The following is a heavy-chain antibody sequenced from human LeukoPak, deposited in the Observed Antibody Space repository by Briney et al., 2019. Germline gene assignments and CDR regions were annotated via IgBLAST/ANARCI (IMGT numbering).Heavy chain of an antibody. D-gene: IGHD4-17*01. CDR2: IYYSGST. CDR3: ARDLTTVPRVLGY. Sequence: SETLSLTCTVSGGSISSYYWSWIRQPPGEGLEWIGYIYYSGSTNFNPSLKSRVTISVDTSKNQFSLKLSSVTAADTAVYYCARDLTTVPRVLGYWGQGTLVTVSS. CDR1: GGSISSYY. J-gene: IGHJ4*02. V-gene: IGHV4-59*01.